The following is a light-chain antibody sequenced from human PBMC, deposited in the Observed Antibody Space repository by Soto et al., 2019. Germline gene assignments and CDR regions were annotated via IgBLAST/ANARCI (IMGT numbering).Light chain of an antibody. CDR2: GAS. CDR1: QSVTTR. Sequence: IVLTQSPGTLSLSPGERVTLSCRASQSVTTRLAWYQHKPGQAPRLLMSGASSRASGVPVRFSCSGSGTDFTLTISRLEPEDFALYYCQQYGGSPITFGLGTRLEIK. J-gene: IGKJ5*01. V-gene: IGKV3-20*01. CDR3: QQYGGSPIT.